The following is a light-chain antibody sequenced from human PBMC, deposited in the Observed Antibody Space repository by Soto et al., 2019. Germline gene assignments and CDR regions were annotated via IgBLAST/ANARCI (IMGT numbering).Light chain of an antibody. CDR2: AAS. CDR1: QTVSTS. V-gene: IGKV1-39*01. CDR3: QQSYSTPVT. J-gene: IGKJ5*01. Sequence: DIQMTQSPSSLSASVGDRVTITCRASQTVSTSLNWYQQKPGEAPNLLIYAASSLQSGVPSRFSGRGSGTDFTLIISSLQPEDFATYYCQQSYSTPVTFGQGTRLEIK.